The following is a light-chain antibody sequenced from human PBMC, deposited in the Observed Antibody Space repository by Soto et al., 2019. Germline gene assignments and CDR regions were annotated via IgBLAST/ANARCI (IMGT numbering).Light chain of an antibody. V-gene: IGKV3-20*01. CDR3: QQCGSSPS. Sequence: EIVLTQSPGTLSLSPGERATLSCRASQSVSSIYLAWYRQKPGQAPRLLIYDTSSRATGIPDRFSGSGSGTDFTLAISRLEPEDFAVYYCQQCGSSPSFGQGTKVELK. CDR2: DTS. J-gene: IGKJ1*01. CDR1: QSVSSIY.